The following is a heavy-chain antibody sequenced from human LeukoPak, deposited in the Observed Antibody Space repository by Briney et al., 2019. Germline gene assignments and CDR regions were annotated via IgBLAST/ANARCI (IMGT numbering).Heavy chain of an antibody. CDR3: AKAIRQWMVQVDY. CDR1: VYTFSSYA. J-gene: IGHJ4*02. CDR2: ISGSAGRT. Sequence: GGSLRLSCGASVYTFSSYAMTRGRQAPGKGLERVSAISGSAGRTYYADCVKGRFTISRDNSKNTLYLQMNSLRAEYTAVYYCAKAIRQWMVQVDYWGQGTLVTVSS. D-gene: IGHD6-19*01. V-gene: IGHV3-23*01.